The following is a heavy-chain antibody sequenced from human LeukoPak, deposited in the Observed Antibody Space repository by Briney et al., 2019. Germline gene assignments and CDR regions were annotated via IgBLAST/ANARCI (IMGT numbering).Heavy chain of an antibody. D-gene: IGHD3-10*01. CDR2: IYYRGTT. V-gene: IGHV4-59*08. Sequence: PSETLSLTCTVPGGSISGYYWSWIRQSPGKGLEWIGFIYYRGTTNYSPSLKSRVTISLDTSKNQFSLKLSSVTAADTAVYYCARQIDGYWFDLWGQGTLVTVSS. CDR3: ARQIDGYWFDL. J-gene: IGHJ5*02. CDR1: GGSISGYY.